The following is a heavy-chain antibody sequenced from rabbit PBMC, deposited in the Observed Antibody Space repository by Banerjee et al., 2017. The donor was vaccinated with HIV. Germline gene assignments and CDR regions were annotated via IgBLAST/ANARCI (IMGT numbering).Heavy chain of an antibody. CDR3: ARSTSGYDIGDL. CDR1: GFTNSSSYY. CDR2: IYAGSGST. D-gene: IGHD1-1*01. V-gene: IGHV1S40*01. Sequence: QSLEESGGDLVQPEGSLALTCKASGFTNSSSYYMCWVRQAPGKGLEWIGCIYAGSGSTWYASWAKGRFTISKTSSTTVTLQMTSLTAADTATYFCARSTSGYDIGDLWGPGTLVTVS. J-gene: IGHJ4*01.